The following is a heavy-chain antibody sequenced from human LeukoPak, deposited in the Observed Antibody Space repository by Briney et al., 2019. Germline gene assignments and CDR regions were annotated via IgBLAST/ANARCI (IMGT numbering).Heavy chain of an antibody. CDR2: IYYSGST. CDR1: GASISSGGYY. Sequence: PSQTLSLTCTVSGASISSGGYYWRWLRQLPGKGLEWLGYIYYSGSTYYNPSLKSRVNISLDTSKNQFSLKLSSVTAADTAVYYCARDLSGVLSYWGQGTLVTVSS. J-gene: IGHJ4*02. CDR3: ARDLSGVLSY. D-gene: IGHD3-10*01. V-gene: IGHV4-31*03.